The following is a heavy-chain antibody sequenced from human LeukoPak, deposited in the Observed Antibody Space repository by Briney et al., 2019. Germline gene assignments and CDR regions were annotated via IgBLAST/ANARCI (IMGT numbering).Heavy chain of an antibody. CDR2: IYYSGST. V-gene: IGHV4-31*03. CDR3: ARLTGSFTYYCGMDV. CDR1: GGSISSGGYS. J-gene: IGHJ6*02. Sequence: SQTLSLTCTVSGGSISSGGYSWSWIRQHPGKGLEWIGYIYYSGSTYYNPSLKSRVTISVDTSKNQFSLKLSSVTAADTAVYYCARLTGSFTYYCGMDVWGQGTTVTVSS. D-gene: IGHD2-15*01.